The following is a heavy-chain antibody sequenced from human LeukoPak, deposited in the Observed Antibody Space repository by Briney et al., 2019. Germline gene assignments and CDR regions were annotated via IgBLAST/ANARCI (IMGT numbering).Heavy chain of an antibody. Sequence: GGSLRLSCAASGFTFDDYTMHWVRQAPGKGLEWVSLISWNVGSTYYADSVKGRFTISRDNNKNALYLKMNSLRTEDTALYSCAKDKSGSYWGFFDYWVQGPMVTVSS. CDR3: AKDKSGSYWGFFDY. J-gene: IGHJ4*02. CDR2: ISWNVGST. D-gene: IGHD1-26*01. V-gene: IGHV3-43*01. CDR1: GFTFDDYT.